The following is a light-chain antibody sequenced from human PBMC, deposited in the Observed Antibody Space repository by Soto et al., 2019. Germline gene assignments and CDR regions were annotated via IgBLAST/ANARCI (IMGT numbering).Light chain of an antibody. J-gene: IGKJ2*01. V-gene: IGKV3-11*01. Sequence: EVVLTQSPAILSLSPGERATLSCRASQSVSVNFAWYQQKPGQAPRPLIYSASDRAPGIPARFSGSGSGTDFTLTISSLEPEDFAVYYCQQYGSSPMYTFGQGTKLEIK. CDR2: SAS. CDR3: QQYGSSPMYT. CDR1: QSVSVN.